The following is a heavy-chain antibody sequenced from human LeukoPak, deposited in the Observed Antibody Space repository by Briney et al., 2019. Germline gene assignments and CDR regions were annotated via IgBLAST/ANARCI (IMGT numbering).Heavy chain of an antibody. V-gene: IGHV4-59*01. D-gene: IGHD5-12*01. J-gene: IGHJ4*02. CDR1: GGSISSYY. CDR3: ARDRGYEGFDY. Sequence: PSETLSLTCTVSGGSISSYYWSWIRQPPGKGLEWIGYIYYSGSTNYNPSLKSRVTISVDTSKNQFSLKLSSVTAADTAVYYCARDRGYEGFDYWGQGTLVTASS. CDR2: IYYSGST.